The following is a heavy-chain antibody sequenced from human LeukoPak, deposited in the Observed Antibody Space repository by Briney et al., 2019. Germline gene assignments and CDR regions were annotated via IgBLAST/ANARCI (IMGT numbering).Heavy chain of an antibody. V-gene: IGHV3-33*01. CDR2: IWYDGSNK. D-gene: IGHD4-11*01. Sequence: PGGSLRLSCAASGFTFSSYGMHWVRQAPGKGLEWVAVIWYDGSNKYYADSVKGRFTISRDNSKNTLYLQMNSLRAEDTAVYYCARGGIYRQPLRIDYWGQGTLVTVSS. CDR1: GFTFSSYG. CDR3: ARGGIYRQPLRIDY. J-gene: IGHJ4*02.